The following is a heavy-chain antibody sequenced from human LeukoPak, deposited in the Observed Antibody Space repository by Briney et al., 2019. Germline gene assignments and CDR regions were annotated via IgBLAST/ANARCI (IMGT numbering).Heavy chain of an antibody. CDR1: GFTFSSYW. J-gene: IGHJ4*02. D-gene: IGHD6-19*01. Sequence: GGSLKLSCAASGFTFSSYWMSWVRQAPGKGLEWVANIKQDGSEKSYVDSVKGRFTISRDNTKNSLYLQMNSLRAEDTAVYFCAREWAGPSFDYWGQGTLVTVSS. CDR2: IKQDGSEK. CDR3: AREWAGPSFDY. V-gene: IGHV3-7*01.